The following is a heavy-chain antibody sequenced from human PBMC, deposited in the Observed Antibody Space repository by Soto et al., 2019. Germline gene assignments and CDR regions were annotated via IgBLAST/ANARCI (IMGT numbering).Heavy chain of an antibody. J-gene: IGHJ4*02. Sequence: QITLNESGPTLVKPTQTLTLTCTFSGFSLTTSGVGVGWIRQSSGKAPEWLVLIYWDDDKRYSPSLKSRLPITTDTSKNQVVLTMANLDTADTATYYCAHRVLRTVFGLVTTNAIYFDFWGQGTPVAVSS. D-gene: IGHD3-3*01. CDR1: GFSLTTSGVG. CDR3: AHRVLRTVFGLVTTNAIYFDF. V-gene: IGHV2-5*02. CDR2: IYWDDDK.